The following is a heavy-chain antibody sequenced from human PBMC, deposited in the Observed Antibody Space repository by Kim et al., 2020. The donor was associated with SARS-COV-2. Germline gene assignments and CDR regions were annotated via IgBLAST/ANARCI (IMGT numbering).Heavy chain of an antibody. D-gene: IGHD5-12*01. CDR3: ARVGWLRSRPIDY. CDR1: GGSFSGYY. J-gene: IGHJ4*02. V-gene: IGHV4-34*01. CDR2: INHSGST. Sequence: SETLSLTCAVYGGSFSGYYWSWIRQPPGKGLEWIGEINHSGSTNYNPSLKSRVTISVDTSKNQFSLKLSSVTAADTAVYYCARVGWLRSRPIDYWGQGTLVTVSS.